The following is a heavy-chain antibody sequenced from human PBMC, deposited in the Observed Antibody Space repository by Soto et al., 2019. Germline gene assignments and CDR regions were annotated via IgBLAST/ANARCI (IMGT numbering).Heavy chain of an antibody. D-gene: IGHD4-17*01. V-gene: IGHV4-39*01. CDR1: GGSISSSSNH. CDR2: IYYSKNT. CDR3: ATHPPYGPLDH. Sequence: QLQLQESGPGLVKPSETLSLTCTVSGGSISSSSNHWGWIRQPPGKGLEWIGNIYYSKNTYYNPSLKSRVTISVDTSKNQFSLRLTSVTAAATAVYYCATHPPYGPLDHWGQGTLVTVSS. J-gene: IGHJ4*02.